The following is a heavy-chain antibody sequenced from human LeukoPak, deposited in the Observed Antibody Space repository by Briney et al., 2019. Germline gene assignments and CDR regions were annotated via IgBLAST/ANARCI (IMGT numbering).Heavy chain of an antibody. V-gene: IGHV4-34*01. J-gene: IGHJ4*02. D-gene: IGHD1-26*01. CDR2: INHSGST. CDR1: GGSFSGYY. Sequence: KTSETLSLTCAVYGGSFSGYYRSWIRRPPGKGLEWIGEINHSGSTNYNPSLKSRVTVSVDTSKNQLSLKLSSVTAADTAVYYCASMVGGHDYWGQGTLVTVSS. CDR3: ASMVGGHDY.